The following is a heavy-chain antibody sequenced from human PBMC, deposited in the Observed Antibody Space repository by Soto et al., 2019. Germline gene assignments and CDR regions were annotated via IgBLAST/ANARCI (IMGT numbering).Heavy chain of an antibody. Sequence: QVQLQESGPGLVKPSGTLSLTCTVSGASISAGHWWSWVRQSPGKGLEWIGGFYQTGTTDYNPSLKSRVFISVDNSKNQFSLNLRSVTAADTALYYCARDRGTTMTGDAFEVWGRGTMVTVSS. V-gene: IGHV4-4*02. D-gene: IGHD3-16*01. J-gene: IGHJ3*01. CDR3: ARDRGTTMTGDAFEV. CDR2: FYQTGTT. CDR1: GASISAGHW.